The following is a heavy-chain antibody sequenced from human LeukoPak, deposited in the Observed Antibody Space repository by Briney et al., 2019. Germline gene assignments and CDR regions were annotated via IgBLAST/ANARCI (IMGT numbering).Heavy chain of an antibody. CDR1: GFTFSSYS. CDR3: ARDLLGWELHYFDY. D-gene: IGHD1-26*01. Sequence: GGSLRLSCAASGFTFSSYSMNWVRQAPGKGLEWVSSISGSSSYIYYADSVKGRFTISRDNAKNSLYLQMNSLRAEDTAVYYCARDLLGWELHYFDYWGQGTLVTVSS. CDR2: ISGSSSYI. V-gene: IGHV3-21*06. J-gene: IGHJ4*02.